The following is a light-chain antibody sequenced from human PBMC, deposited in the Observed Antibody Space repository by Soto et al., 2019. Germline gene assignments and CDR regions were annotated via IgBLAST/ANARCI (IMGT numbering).Light chain of an antibody. CDR2: DTT. CDR3: LLYYSAVGLV. Sequence: QAVVTQEPSLTVSPGGTVTLTCASNTGTVTSGHFPYWFQQKPGQAPRTLIYDTTNRHSWTPVRFSGSLLGGKAALTLSGAQPEDEAEYFCLLYYSAVGLVFGGETKLTVL. J-gene: IGLJ2*01. CDR1: TGTVTSGHF. V-gene: IGLV7-46*01.